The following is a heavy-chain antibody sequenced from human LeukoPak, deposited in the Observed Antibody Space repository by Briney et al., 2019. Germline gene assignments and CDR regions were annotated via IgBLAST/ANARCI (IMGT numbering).Heavy chain of an antibody. V-gene: IGHV3-23*01. J-gene: IGHJ6*03. Sequence: QAGGSLRLSCAASGFTFSSYAMSWVRQAPGKGLEWVSAISGSGGSTYYADSVKGRFTISRDSSKNTLYLQMNSLRAEDTAVYYCAKLDPYYYYYMDVWGKGTTVTVSS. CDR3: AKLDPYYYYYMDV. CDR1: GFTFSSYA. CDR2: ISGSGGST. D-gene: IGHD2-2*03.